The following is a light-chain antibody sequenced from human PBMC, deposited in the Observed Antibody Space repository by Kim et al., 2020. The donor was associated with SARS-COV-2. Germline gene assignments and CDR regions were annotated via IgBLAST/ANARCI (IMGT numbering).Light chain of an antibody. Sequence: SVSPGQTVRITCSGDRLAKKYGRLFQQKPGQAPVLGIYKDSERPSGIPERFSGSRSGTIVTLTISGAQVEDEADYYCYSAPDNYVIFGGGTQLTVL. CDR1: RLAKKY. CDR2: KDS. J-gene: IGLJ2*01. V-gene: IGLV3-27*01. CDR3: YSAPDNYVI.